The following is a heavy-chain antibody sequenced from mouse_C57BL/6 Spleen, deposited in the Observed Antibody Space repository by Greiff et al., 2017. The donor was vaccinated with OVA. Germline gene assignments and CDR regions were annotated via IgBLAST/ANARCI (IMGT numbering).Heavy chain of an antibody. CDR2: INPNNGGT. CDR1: GYTFTDYN. J-gene: IGHJ2*01. CDR3: ARGGKDYFDY. V-gene: IGHV1-22*01. Sequence: EVKLMESGPELVKPGASVKMSCKASGYTFTDYNMHWVKQSHGKSLEWIGNINPNNGGTSYNQKFKGKATLTVNKSSSTAYMELRSLTSEDSAVYYCARGGKDYFDYWGQGTTLTGSS. D-gene: IGHD1-1*02.